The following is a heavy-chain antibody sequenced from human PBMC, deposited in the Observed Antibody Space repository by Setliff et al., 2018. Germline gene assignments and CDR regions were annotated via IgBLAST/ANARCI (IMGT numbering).Heavy chain of an antibody. D-gene: IGHD3-16*01. J-gene: IGHJ4*02. CDR2: IYDPSAV. CDR1: GASINSLTW. CDR3: ARGGGGYHSDF. Sequence: PSETLSLTCGVSGASINSLTWWSWVRQPPGKGLEWIGEIYDPSAVHYTPSLKSRVNISVDKSKNQFSLKLTSVTAADTAVYYCARGGGGYHSDFWGPGILVTVSS. V-gene: IGHV4-4*02.